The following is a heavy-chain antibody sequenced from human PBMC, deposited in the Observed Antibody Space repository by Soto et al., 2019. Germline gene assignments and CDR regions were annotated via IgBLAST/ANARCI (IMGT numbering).Heavy chain of an antibody. D-gene: IGHD5-18*01. V-gene: IGHV1-18*03. CDR3: ATQIDTVMVFRD. CDR1: DKTFLSYG. J-gene: IGHJ4*02. Sequence: QVQLVQSGAEVKKPGASVKVSCKASDKTFLSYGISWVRQGPGQGLEWMGWISPYNGNTNYAQKLQGRVTMTTDTSTSTAYMELRSLRSDDMAVYYCATQIDTVMVFRDWGQGTLVTVSS. CDR2: ISPYNGNT.